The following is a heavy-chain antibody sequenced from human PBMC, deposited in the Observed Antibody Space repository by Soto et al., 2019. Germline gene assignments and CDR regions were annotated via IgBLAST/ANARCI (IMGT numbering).Heavy chain of an antibody. D-gene: IGHD3-3*02. CDR3: ARRTLGGMDV. CDR2: INAGNGNT. CDR1: GGTFSSYA. V-gene: IGHV1-3*01. J-gene: IGHJ6*02. Sequence: ASVKVSCKASGGTFSSYAISWVRQAPGQRLEWMGWINAGNGNTKYSQKFQGRVTITRDTSASTAYMELSSLRSEDTAVYYCARRTLGGMDVWGQGTTVTVPS.